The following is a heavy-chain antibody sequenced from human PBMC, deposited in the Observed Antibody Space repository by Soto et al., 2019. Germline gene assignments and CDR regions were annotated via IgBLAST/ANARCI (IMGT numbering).Heavy chain of an antibody. J-gene: IGHJ4*02. V-gene: IGHV1-69*06. D-gene: IGHD2-2*01. CDR2: IIPIFGTA. Sequence: SVKVSCKASGGTFSSYAISWVRQAPGQGLEWMGGIIPIFGTANYAQKFQGRVTITADKSTSTAYMELSSLRSEDTAVYYCARSSFPPAFFDYWGQGTLVTVSS. CDR3: ARSSFPPAFFDY. CDR1: GGTFSSYA.